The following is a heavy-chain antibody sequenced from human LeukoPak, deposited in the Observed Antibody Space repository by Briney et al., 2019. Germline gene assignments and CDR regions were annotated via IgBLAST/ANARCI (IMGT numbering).Heavy chain of an antibody. D-gene: IGHD3-3*01. J-gene: IGHJ6*03. V-gene: IGHV4-39*07. CDR3: ARVSPADYDFWSGYSRGDYYYMDV. CDR1: GGSISSHY. Sequence: PSETLSLTCTVSGGSISSHYWSWIRQPPGKGLEWIGSIYYSGSTYYNPSLKSRVTISVDTSKNQFSLKLSSVTAADTAVYYCARVSPADYDFWSGYSRGDYYYMDVWGKGTTVTVSS. CDR2: IYYSGST.